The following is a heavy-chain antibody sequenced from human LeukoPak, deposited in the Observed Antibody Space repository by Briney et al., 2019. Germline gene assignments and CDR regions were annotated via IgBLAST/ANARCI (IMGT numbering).Heavy chain of an antibody. V-gene: IGHV3-23*01. CDR1: GFTFSSYA. D-gene: IGHD6-13*01. Sequence: PGGSLRLSCAASGFTFSSYAMSWVRQAPGKGLEWVSAISGSGGSTYYADSVKGRFTISRDNSKNTLYPQMNSLRAEDTAVYYCAKTTGYSSSWRSLMYYSDYWGQGTLVTVSS. CDR2: ISGSGGST. CDR3: AKTTGYSSSWRSLMYYSDY. J-gene: IGHJ4*02.